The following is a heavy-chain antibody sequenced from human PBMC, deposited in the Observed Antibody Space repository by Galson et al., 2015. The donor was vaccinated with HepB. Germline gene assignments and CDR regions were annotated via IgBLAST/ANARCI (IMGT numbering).Heavy chain of an antibody. Sequence: TLSLTCTVSGGSISSGGYYWSWIRQHPGKGLEWIGYIYYSGSTYYNPSLKSRVTISVDTSKNQFSLKLSSVTAADTAVYYCARAGDSGYLGYFDLWGRGTLVTASS. J-gene: IGHJ2*01. CDR2: IYYSGST. CDR1: GGSISSGGYY. V-gene: IGHV4-31*03. D-gene: IGHD2-21*01. CDR3: ARAGDSGYLGYFDL.